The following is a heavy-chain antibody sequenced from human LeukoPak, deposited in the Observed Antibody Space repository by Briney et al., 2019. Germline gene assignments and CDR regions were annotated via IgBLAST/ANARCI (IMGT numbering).Heavy chain of an antibody. CDR2: ISPNNGNT. D-gene: IGHD1-1*01. CDR1: GYTFDTSS. V-gene: IGHV1-18*01. CDR3: TRVRNSNNWWGAFDI. Sequence: ASVNVSCKAFGYTFDTSSISWVRQAPGQRLEWMGWISPNNGNTHYAQGVQGRVTMTPDTSRSTAYMELRSLRSDDTAVYYCTRVRNSNNWWGAFDIWGQGTMVTVSS. J-gene: IGHJ3*02.